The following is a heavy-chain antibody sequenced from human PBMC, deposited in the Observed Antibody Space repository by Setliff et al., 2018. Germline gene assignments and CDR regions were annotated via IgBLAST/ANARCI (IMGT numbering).Heavy chain of an antibody. CDR2: IFSDGTT. CDR3: ARAPLDYSSRAFDF. Sequence: TLSLTCSVSGDSINNFYWNWIRQSPGTGLEWIGYIFSDGTTYYNPSLKSRVAMSVDTSKKQFSLSLSAVTAADTAKYYCARAPLDYSSRAFDFWGQGTMVTVSS. CDR1: GDSINNFY. D-gene: IGHD2-15*01. V-gene: IGHV4-59*01. J-gene: IGHJ3*01.